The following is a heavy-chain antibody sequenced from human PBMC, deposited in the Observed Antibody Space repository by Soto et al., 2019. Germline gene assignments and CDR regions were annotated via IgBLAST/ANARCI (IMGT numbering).Heavy chain of an antibody. Sequence: QLQLQESGPGLVKPSETLSLTCTVSGGSVTSTTYYWGWIRQPPGKGLEWIAIIYYSGTTYYNPSLESRVTISVDTSKNQFSLRLSSVTAADTAVYYCARRGYGSSWFDPWGQGTLVTVSS. CDR1: GGSVTSTTYY. CDR2: IYYSGTT. V-gene: IGHV4-39*01. J-gene: IGHJ5*02. CDR3: ARRGYGSSWFDP. D-gene: IGHD6-13*01.